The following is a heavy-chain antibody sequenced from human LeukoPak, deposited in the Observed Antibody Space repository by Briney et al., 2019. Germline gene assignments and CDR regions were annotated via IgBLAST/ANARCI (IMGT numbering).Heavy chain of an antibody. CDR1: GGSLSNYF. D-gene: IGHD4-23*01. Sequence: SETLSLTCTVSGGSLSNYFWSWIRQPPGPGLEWIGYIDYSGSTNYNPSLKSRVTISVDTSKNQFSLNLNSVTAADTAVYYCTRHPGGNAANRFDYWGQGFLVTVSS. V-gene: IGHV4-59*08. CDR3: TRHPGGNAANRFDY. CDR2: IDYSGST. J-gene: IGHJ4*02.